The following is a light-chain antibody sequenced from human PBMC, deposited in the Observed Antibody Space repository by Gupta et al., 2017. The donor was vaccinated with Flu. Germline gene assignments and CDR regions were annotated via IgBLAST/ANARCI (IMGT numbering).Light chain of an antibody. V-gene: IGKV1-39*01. J-gene: IGKJ1*01. CDR2: AAS. Sequence: GYRVPITCRAGQSINEYVNWYQQKPGEAPRLLIYAASTLQSGIPSRFSCSGSGSDFTLTITSLQPEDLATYYCRPAYKSPPTFGQGTTV. CDR1: QSINEY. CDR3: RPAYKSPPT.